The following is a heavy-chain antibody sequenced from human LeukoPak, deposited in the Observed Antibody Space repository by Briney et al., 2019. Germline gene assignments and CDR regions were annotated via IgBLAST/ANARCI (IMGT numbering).Heavy chain of an antibody. CDR2: ISGSGGST. D-gene: IGHD2-2*01. CDR3: AKTPLPPLPRQLLGWFVP. Sequence: PGGSLRLSCAASGFTFSSYAMSWVRQAPGKGLEWVSAISGSGGSTYYADSVKGRFTISRDNSKNTLYLQMNSLRAEDTAVYYCAKTPLPPLPRQLLGWFVPWGQGTLVTVSS. CDR1: GFTFSSYA. J-gene: IGHJ5*02. V-gene: IGHV3-23*01.